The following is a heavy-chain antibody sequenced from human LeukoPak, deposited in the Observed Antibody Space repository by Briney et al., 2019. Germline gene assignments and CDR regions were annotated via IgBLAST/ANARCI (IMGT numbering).Heavy chain of an antibody. J-gene: IGHJ4*02. Sequence: GGSLRLSCAASGSTFSSYWMHWVRQAPGKGLVWVSRINSDGSSTTYADSVKGRFTISRDNAKNTLYLQMNSLRAEDTAVYYCARDGGRGSYYIDYWGQGILVTVSS. CDR3: ARDGGRGSYYIDY. V-gene: IGHV3-74*01. D-gene: IGHD1-26*01. CDR1: GSTFSSYW. CDR2: INSDGSST.